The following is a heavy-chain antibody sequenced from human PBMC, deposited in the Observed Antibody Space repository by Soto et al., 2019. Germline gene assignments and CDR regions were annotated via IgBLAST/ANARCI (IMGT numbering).Heavy chain of an antibody. D-gene: IGHD6-13*01. J-gene: IGHJ4*02. CDR3: ARESSSSCHDY. CDR2: SRNKANSYTT. CDR1: GFTFSDHY. V-gene: IGHV3-72*01. Sequence: PGGSLRVSCGASGFTFSDHYMGWVRQAQGKGLEWIGRSRNKANSYTTEYAASVKGRLTISRDDSQNSLYLHMNSLKTEDTAVYYCARESSSSCHDYWGQGTLVTVSS.